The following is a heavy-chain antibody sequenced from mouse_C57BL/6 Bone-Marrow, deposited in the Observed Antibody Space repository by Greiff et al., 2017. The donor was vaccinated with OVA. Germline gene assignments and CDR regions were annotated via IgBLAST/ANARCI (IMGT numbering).Heavy chain of an antibody. CDR1: GYTFTDYY. Sequence: VQLQQSGPELVKPGASVKISCKASGYTFTDYYMNWVKQSHGKSLEWIGDINPNNGGTSYNQKFKGKATLTVDKSSSTAYMELRSLTSEDSAVYYCASIYYDYDGVWYFDVWGTGTTVTVSS. J-gene: IGHJ1*03. D-gene: IGHD2-4*01. CDR3: ASIYYDYDGVWYFDV. V-gene: IGHV1-26*01. CDR2: INPNNGGT.